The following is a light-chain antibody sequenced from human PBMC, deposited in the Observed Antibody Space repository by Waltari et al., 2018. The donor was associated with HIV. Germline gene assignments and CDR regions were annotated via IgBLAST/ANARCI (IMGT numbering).Light chain of an antibody. CDR1: QSVSTW. J-gene: IGKJ2*01. CDR3: QQYHTYLT. CDR2: QAS. Sequence: ITCRASQSVSTWLAWYQRKPGKAPKLLIYQASSLQKGVPSRFSGSGSGTQFTLTISSLQPDDLATYYCQQYHTYLTFGQGTDLE. V-gene: IGKV1-5*03.